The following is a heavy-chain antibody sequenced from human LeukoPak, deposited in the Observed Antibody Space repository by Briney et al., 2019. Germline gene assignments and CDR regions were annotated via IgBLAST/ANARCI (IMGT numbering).Heavy chain of an antibody. CDR1: GYTFTSYD. Sequence: ASVKVSCKASGYTFTSYDINWVRQATGQGLEWMGWMNPISGNTGHAQKFQGRVTMTRDTSISTAYMELSSLRSEDTAVYYCATEKNYYGSGSYLDVWGKGTTVTVSS. V-gene: IGHV1-8*01. D-gene: IGHD3-10*01. CDR3: ATEKNYYGSGSYLDV. J-gene: IGHJ6*03. CDR2: MNPISGNT.